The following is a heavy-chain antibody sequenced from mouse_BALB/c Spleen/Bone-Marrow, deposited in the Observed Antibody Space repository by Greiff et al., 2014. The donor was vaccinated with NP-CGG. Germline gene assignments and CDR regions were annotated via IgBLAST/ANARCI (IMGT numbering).Heavy chain of an antibody. Sequence: VHVKQSGAELVKPGASVKLSCTASGFNIKDTYMHWVKQRPEQGLEWIGMIDPANGNTKYDPKFQGKATITADTSSNTAYLQLSSLTSEDTAVYYCARYYYGSSYFDYWGQGTTLPVSS. J-gene: IGHJ2*01. D-gene: IGHD1-1*01. CDR3: ARYYYGSSYFDY. CDR1: GFNIKDTY. V-gene: IGHV14-3*02. CDR2: IDPANGNT.